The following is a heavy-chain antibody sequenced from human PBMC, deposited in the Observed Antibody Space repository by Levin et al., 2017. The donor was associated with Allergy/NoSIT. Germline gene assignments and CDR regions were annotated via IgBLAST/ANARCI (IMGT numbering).Heavy chain of an antibody. V-gene: IGHV4-61*02. Sequence: SQTLSLTCKVSGGSISSGSYYWSWIRQPAAKGLEWIGRIYSSGSANYNPSLKSRVTISVDTSKNQFSLKLRSVTAADTAVYYCARAEVGSEHWGQGTLVTVSS. CDR1: GGSISSGSYY. J-gene: IGHJ4*02. CDR2: IYSSGSA. CDR3: ARAEVGSEH. D-gene: IGHD3-10*01.